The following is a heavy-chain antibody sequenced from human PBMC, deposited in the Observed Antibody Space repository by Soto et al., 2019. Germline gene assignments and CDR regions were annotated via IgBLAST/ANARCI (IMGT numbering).Heavy chain of an antibody. CDR1: GFTFSSYS. J-gene: IGHJ4*02. CDR2: ISSSSSYI. Sequence: EVQLVESGGGLVKPGGSLRLSCAASGFTFSSYSMNWVRQAPGKGLEWVSSISSSSSYIYYADSVKGRFTISRDNAKNSLYRQMNRLRAEDTAVYYCARDRRDGYNFDYWGQGTLVTVSS. D-gene: IGHD5-12*01. V-gene: IGHV3-21*01. CDR3: ARDRRDGYNFDY.